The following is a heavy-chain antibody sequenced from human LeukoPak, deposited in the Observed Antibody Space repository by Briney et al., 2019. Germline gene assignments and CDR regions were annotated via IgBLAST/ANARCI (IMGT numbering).Heavy chain of an antibody. D-gene: IGHD5-12*01. J-gene: IGHJ4*02. CDR2: IWYDGSNK. CDR3: ASHGGL. Sequence: PGGSLRLSCAASGFTFSDHYMDWVRQAPGKGLEWVAVIWYDGSNKNYADSVKGRFTISRDNSKNMLYLQMNSLRVEDTALYYCASHGGLWGQGTLVTVSS. CDR1: GFTFSDHY. V-gene: IGHV3-33*08.